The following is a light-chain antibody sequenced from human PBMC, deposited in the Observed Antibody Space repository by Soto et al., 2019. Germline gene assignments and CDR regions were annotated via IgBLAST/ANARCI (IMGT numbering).Light chain of an antibody. CDR2: DAS. Sequence: EIVLTQSPATLSFSLGERATLSCRASQGVSSSLAWYQQKPGEAPRLLIYDASNRATGIPARFSGSGSGTDFTLTISSLEPEDFAVYYCQQRSNWPMSTFGQGTRLEIK. CDR3: QQRSNWPMST. V-gene: IGKV3-11*01. CDR1: QGVSSS. J-gene: IGKJ5*01.